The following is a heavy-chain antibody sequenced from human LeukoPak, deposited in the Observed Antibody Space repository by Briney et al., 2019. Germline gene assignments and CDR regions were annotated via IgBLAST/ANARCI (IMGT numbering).Heavy chain of an antibody. CDR2: INSDGSST. J-gene: IGHJ4*02. CDR3: ARGYCTSTTCYHRGDYFDY. V-gene: IGHV3-74*01. CDR1: GLTFSSYW. D-gene: IGHD2-2*01. Sequence: GGSLRLSCAASGLTFSSYWMHWIRQAPGKGLVWISRINSDGSSTSYADSVKGRFTSSRDNAKNTVYLQMDSQEAEDTAWYYCARGYCTSTTCYHRGDYFDYSGQGTLVTVSS.